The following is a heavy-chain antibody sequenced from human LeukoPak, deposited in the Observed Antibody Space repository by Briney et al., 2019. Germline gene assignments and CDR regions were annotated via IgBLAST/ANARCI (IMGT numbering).Heavy chain of an antibody. V-gene: IGHV3-23*01. J-gene: IGHJ3*02. Sequence: GGSLRLSCAASGFTFSSYTMNWVRQAPGKGLEWVSGISGSGRRTYHADSVKGRFTISRDNSKNTLYLQMNSLRAEDTAIYYCAKDLRYCGGDCYSADAFDIWGQGTMVTVSS. CDR2: ISGSGRRT. CDR3: AKDLRYCGGDCYSADAFDI. D-gene: IGHD2-21*01. CDR1: GFTFSSYT.